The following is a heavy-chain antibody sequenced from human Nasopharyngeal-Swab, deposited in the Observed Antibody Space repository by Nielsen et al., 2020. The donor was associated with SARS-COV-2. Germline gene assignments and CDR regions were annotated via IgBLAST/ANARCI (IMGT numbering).Heavy chain of an antibody. CDR2: IIPIFGTA. CDR3: ALLLEWLSPVGYFDY. Sequence: SVKISCKASGGTFSSYAISWVRQAPGQGLEWMGGIIPIFGTANYAQKFQGRVTITADESTSTAYMELSSLRSEGTAVYYCALLLEWLSPVGYFDYWGQGTLVTVSS. V-gene: IGHV1-69*13. J-gene: IGHJ4*02. CDR1: GGTFSSYA. D-gene: IGHD3-3*01.